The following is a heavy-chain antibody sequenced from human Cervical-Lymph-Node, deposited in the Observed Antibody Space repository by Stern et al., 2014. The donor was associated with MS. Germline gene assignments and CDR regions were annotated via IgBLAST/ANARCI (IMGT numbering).Heavy chain of an antibody. D-gene: IGHD2-2*01. V-gene: IGHV3-11*01. CDR1: GFTFSDYY. CDR2: ICYSWSDI. J-gene: IGHJ6*02. CDR3: AAGYCRSTSCHYGMDV. Sequence: VQLVESGGGLVKPGGSLRLSCAASGFTFSDYYITWIRQAPGNGLGGVSYICYSWSDIYYADSVKGRFTISRDNAKNSLYLQRNSLRADDTAVYYCAAGYCRSTSCHYGMDVWGQGTTVTVS.